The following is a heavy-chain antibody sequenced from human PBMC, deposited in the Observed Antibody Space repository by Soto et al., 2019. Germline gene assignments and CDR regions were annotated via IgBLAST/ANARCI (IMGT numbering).Heavy chain of an antibody. J-gene: IGHJ4*02. V-gene: IGHV1-8*01. CDR2: MNPNSGNT. CDR1: GYTVTSYD. CDR3: ARDDSSSSALNY. Sequence: ASVKVSCKASGYTVTSYDINWVRQATGQGLEWMGWMNPNSGNTGYAQKFQGRVTMTRNTSISTAYMELSSLRSEDTAVYYCARDDSSSSALNYWGQGTLVTVSS. D-gene: IGHD6-6*01.